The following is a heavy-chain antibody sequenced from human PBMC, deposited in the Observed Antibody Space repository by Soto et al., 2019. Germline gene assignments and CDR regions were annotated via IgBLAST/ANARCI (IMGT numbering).Heavy chain of an antibody. V-gene: IGHV3-21*01. CDR3: AREPRYCSGGSCYADY. CDR2: ISSSSSYI. J-gene: IGHJ4*02. Sequence: GGSLRLSCAASGFTFSSYSMNWVRQAPGKGLEWVSSISSSSSYIYYADSVKGRFTISRDNAKNSLYLQMNSLRAEDTAVYYCAREPRYCSGGSCYADYWGQGTLVTVSS. D-gene: IGHD2-15*01. CDR1: GFTFSSYS.